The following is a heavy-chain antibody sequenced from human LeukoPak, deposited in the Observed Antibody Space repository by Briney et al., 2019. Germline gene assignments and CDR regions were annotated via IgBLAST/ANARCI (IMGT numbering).Heavy chain of an antibody. D-gene: IGHD6-13*01. CDR1: GVSLSSYY. J-gene: IGHJ4*02. V-gene: IGHV4-59*01. CDR3: ARAPGIAAAGTHFDF. Sequence: SETLSLTCTVSGVSLSSYYWSWIRQPPGKGLEWIGNIYYSGSAKYNPSLKSRVTISVDTSKNQFSLKLSSVTAGDTAVYYCARAPGIAAAGTHFDFWGQGTLVTVSS. CDR2: IYYSGSA.